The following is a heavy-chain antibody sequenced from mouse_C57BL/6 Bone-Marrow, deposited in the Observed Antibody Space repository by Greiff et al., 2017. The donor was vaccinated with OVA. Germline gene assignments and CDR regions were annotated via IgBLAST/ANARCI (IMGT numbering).Heavy chain of an antibody. CDR1: GFTFSDYG. J-gene: IGHJ2*01. CDR3: ARKGKLGRTYFDY. V-gene: IGHV5-15*04. Sequence: EVMLVESGGGLVQPGGSLKLSCAASGFTFSDYGMAWVRQAPRKGPEWVAFISNLAYSIYYADTVTGRFTISRENAKNTLYLEMSSLRSEDTAMYYCARKGKLGRTYFDYWGQGTTLTVSS. D-gene: IGHD4-1*01. CDR2: ISNLAYSI.